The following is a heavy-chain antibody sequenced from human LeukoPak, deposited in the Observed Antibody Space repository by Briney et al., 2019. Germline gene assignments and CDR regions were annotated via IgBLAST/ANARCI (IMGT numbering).Heavy chain of an antibody. Sequence: ASVKVSCKASGYTFTSYGISWVRQAPGQGLEWMGWISAYNGNTNYAQKLQGRVTMTTDTSTSTAYMELRSLRSDDTAVYCCASSIPGATVASWGQGTLVTVSS. CDR3: ASSIPGATVAS. V-gene: IGHV1-18*01. D-gene: IGHD4-23*01. CDR2: ISAYNGNT. CDR1: GYTFTSYG. J-gene: IGHJ5*02.